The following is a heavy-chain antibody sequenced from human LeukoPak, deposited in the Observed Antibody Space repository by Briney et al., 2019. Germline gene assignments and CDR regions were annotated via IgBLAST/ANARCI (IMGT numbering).Heavy chain of an antibody. Sequence: ASVKVSCKASGYTFTGYFIHWVRQAPGQGLEWMGWINPNNGGTKYAQKFRDRVTMTRDTSISTAYMELSRLRSDDTAVYYCARDERYDSSGYPFDYWGQGTLVTVSS. V-gene: IGHV1-2*02. D-gene: IGHD3-22*01. CDR1: GYTFTGYF. CDR2: INPNNGGT. J-gene: IGHJ4*02. CDR3: ARDERYDSSGYPFDY.